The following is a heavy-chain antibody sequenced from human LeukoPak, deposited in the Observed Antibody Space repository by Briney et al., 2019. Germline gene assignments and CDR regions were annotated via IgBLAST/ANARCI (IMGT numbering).Heavy chain of an antibody. CDR2: IKSKSNSYAT. D-gene: IGHD4-17*01. CDR1: GFTFSGSA. CDR3: TTYGDYGPGSDH. J-gene: IGHJ4*02. V-gene: IGHV3-73*01. Sequence: GSLRLSCAASGFTFSGSAIHWVRQASGKGLEWVGRIKSKSNSYATAYAASVKGRFTISGDDSKNTAYLQMNSLKTEDTAVYYCTTYGDYGPGSDHWGQGTLVTVSS.